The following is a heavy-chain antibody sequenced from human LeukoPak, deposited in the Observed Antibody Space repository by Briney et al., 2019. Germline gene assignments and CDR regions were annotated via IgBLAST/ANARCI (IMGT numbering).Heavy chain of an antibody. V-gene: IGHV3-21*01. CDR1: GFSFSSFS. CDR3: ASEAVAGLGLSSYYFDY. CDR2: ISGGSSFT. J-gene: IGHJ4*02. D-gene: IGHD6-19*01. Sequence: GGSLRLSCAASGFSFSSFSMNWVRQAPGKGLEWVSYISGGSSFTYYVDSVKGRFTISRDNAKNSLYLQMNSLRAEDTAVYYCASEAVAGLGLSSYYFDYWGQGTLVTVSS.